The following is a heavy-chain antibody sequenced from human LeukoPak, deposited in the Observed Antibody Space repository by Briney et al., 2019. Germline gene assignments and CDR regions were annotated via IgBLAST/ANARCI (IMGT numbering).Heavy chain of an antibody. Sequence: GASVKVSCKASGYIFTGYYIHWVRQAPGQGLEWMGWINPNSGGTNYAQRFQGRVAITRDTSISTAYMELSRQRSDDTAVYYCAREDSSGWYGLDYWGQGTLVTVSS. V-gene: IGHV1-2*02. D-gene: IGHD6-19*01. J-gene: IGHJ4*02. CDR3: AREDSSGWYGLDY. CDR1: GYIFTGYY. CDR2: INPNSGGT.